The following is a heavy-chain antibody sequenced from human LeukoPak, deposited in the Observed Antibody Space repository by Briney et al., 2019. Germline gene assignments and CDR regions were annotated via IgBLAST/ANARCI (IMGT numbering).Heavy chain of an antibody. CDR3: ARRRGVNSFFFDY. CDR1: GYLFTSYW. CDR2: IYPDDSDT. D-gene: IGHD4-23*01. V-gene: IGHV5-51*01. Sequence: GASLKISCKGSGYLFTSYWIGWVRQMPGKGLEWMGIIYPDDSDTKYSPSFRGQVIISSDKSISTAYLQWSGLKASDTAIYFCARRRGVNSFFFDYWGQGTLVTVSS. J-gene: IGHJ4*02.